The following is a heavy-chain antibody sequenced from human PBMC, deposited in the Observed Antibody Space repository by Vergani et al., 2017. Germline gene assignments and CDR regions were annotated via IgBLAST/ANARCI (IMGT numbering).Heavy chain of an antibody. CDR2: ISSSSSYI. CDR3: ARDTGDYGDYVWFDP. CDR1: GFTFSSYS. V-gene: IGHV3-21*01. J-gene: IGHJ5*02. D-gene: IGHD4-17*01. Sequence: EVQLLESGGGLVQPGGSLRLSCAASGFTFSSYSMNWVRQAPGKGLEWVSSISSSSSYIYYADSVKGRFTISRDNAKNSLYLQMNSLRAEDTAVYYCARDTGDYGDYVWFDPWGQGTLVTVSS.